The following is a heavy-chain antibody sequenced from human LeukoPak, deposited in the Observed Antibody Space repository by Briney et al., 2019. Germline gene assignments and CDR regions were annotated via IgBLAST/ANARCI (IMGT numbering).Heavy chain of an antibody. Sequence: SETLSLTCTVSGGSISSYYWSWIRQPPGKGLEWIGYIYYSGSTNYNPSLKSRVTISVDTSKNQFSLKLSSVTAADTAVYYCARVETGYSSSWLYYFDYWGQGTLVTVSS. J-gene: IGHJ4*02. CDR1: GGSISSYY. CDR2: IYYSGST. D-gene: IGHD6-13*01. CDR3: ARVETGYSSSWLYYFDY. V-gene: IGHV4-59*01.